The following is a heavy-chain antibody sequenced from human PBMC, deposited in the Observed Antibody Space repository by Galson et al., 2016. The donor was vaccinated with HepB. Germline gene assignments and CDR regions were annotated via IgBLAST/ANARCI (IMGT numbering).Heavy chain of an antibody. D-gene: IGHD6-13*01. CDR2: TFYRSKWYF. V-gene: IGHV6-1*01. J-gene: IGHJ4*02. CDR3: ARDLGTEAAAASFDY. Sequence: CAISGDSVSSNTAAWNWIRQSPSRGLEWLGRTFYRSKWYFGYAVSVKGRIAINPDTSKNQFSLQLSSVTPDDTAVYYCARDLGTEAAAASFDYWGQGTLVTVSP. CDR1: GDSVSSNTAA.